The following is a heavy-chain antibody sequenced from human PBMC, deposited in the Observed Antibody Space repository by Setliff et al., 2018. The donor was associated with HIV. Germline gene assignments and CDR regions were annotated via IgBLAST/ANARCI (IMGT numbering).Heavy chain of an antibody. J-gene: IGHJ5*02. CDR2: IYHSGST. CDR1: GSSISSNSY. Sequence: SETLSLTCSVSGSSISSNSYWWAWIRQPPGKGLEYIGTIYHSGSTHYNPSLKSRVTISGQTSKNQFSLEMTSVTAADTAVYYCASHDCGGDCSINWFDPWGQGTLVTVSS. D-gene: IGHD2-21*02. CDR3: ASHDCGGDCSINWFDP. V-gene: IGHV4-38-2*01.